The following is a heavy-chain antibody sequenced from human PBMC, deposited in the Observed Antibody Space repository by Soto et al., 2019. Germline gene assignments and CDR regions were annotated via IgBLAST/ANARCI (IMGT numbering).Heavy chain of an antibody. V-gene: IGHV4-61*01. D-gene: IGHD5-18*01. J-gene: IGHJ6*02. CDR1: GGSVSSGSYY. Sequence: PSETLSLTCTVSGGSVSSGSYYWTWIRQPPGKGLEWLGYIYYSGTTNYNPPLKSRITISVDTSGNQFSLKLSSVTAADTAVYFCARTYCTNTACQAQGIDVWGQGTTVTVSS. CDR3: ARTYCTNTACQAQGIDV. CDR2: IYYSGTT.